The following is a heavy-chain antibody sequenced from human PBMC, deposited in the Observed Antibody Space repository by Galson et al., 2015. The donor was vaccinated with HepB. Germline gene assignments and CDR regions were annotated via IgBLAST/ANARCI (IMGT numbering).Heavy chain of an antibody. CDR1: GFPFSTYT. Sequence: SLRLSGAASGFPFSTYTMSWVRQAPGEGLEWVSAISGSGGTTYYADSVRGRFTISRDNTKRTLYLQMNRLRGEDKALYYCAKDRNSTSPGTYGMDVWGQGTTVTVFS. J-gene: IGHJ6*02. CDR2: ISGSGGTT. CDR3: AKDRNSTSPGTYGMDV. D-gene: IGHD6-6*01. V-gene: IGHV3-23*01.